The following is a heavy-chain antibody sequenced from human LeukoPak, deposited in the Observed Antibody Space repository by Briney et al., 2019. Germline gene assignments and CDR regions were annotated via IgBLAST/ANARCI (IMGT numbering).Heavy chain of an antibody. J-gene: IGHJ4*02. Sequence: GGSLRLSCAASGLRFSSYGMNWVRQAPGKGLEWTLFISSSGTTSYADSVKGRFTISRDNGKNSLYLQMNSLRDEDTAVYYCASGPLGWSDYWGQGALVTVSS. V-gene: IGHV3-48*02. CDR1: GLRFSSYG. D-gene: IGHD1-26*01. CDR2: ISSSGTT. CDR3: ASGPLGWSDY.